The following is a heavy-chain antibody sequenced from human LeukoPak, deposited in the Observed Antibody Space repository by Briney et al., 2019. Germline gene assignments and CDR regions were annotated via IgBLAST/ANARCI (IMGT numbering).Heavy chain of an antibody. CDR3: ARYFDDYGDYDAFDI. CDR1: GFTLSTYW. Sequence: GGSLRLSCAASGFTLSTYWMSWVRQAPGKGLEWVANIKQDGSEKYYVDSVKGRFTISRDNAKNSLYLQMNSLRGEDTAVYYCARYFDDYGDYDAFDIWGQGTMVTVSS. J-gene: IGHJ3*02. CDR2: IKQDGSEK. V-gene: IGHV3-7*01. D-gene: IGHD4-17*01.